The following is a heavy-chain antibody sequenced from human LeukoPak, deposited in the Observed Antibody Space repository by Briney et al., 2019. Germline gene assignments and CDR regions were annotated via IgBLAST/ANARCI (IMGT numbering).Heavy chain of an antibody. Sequence: GGSLRLSCAASGFTFSTYPMIWVRQAPGKGLERISHIRGSGTTDYADSVKGRFTISRDNAKNSLYLQLSSLRAEGTAVYYCARDYDYGFDNWGQGTLVTVSS. CDR1: GFTFSTYP. CDR3: ARDYDYGFDN. CDR2: IRGSGTT. J-gene: IGHJ4*02. V-gene: IGHV3-48*01. D-gene: IGHD4-17*01.